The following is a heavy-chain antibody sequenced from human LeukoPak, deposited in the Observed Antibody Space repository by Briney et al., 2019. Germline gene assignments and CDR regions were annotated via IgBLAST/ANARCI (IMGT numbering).Heavy chain of an antibody. V-gene: IGHV4-39*07. CDR3: ARRFYVLLWFGGPNWFDP. D-gene: IGHD3-10*01. CDR1: GGSISSSSYY. J-gene: IGHJ5*02. CDR2: IYYSGST. Sequence: PSETLSLTCAVSGGSISSSSYYWGWIRQPPGKGLEWIGSIYYSGSTYYNPSLKSRVTISVDTSKNQFSLKLSSVTAADTAVYYCARRFYVLLWFGGPNWFDPWGQGTLVTVSS.